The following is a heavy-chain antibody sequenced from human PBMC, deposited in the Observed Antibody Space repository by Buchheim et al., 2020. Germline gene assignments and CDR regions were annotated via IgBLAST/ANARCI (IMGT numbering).Heavy chain of an antibody. V-gene: IGHV3-23*01. CDR1: GFTFSSYA. J-gene: IGHJ4*02. CDR2: ISGSGGST. Sequence: EVQLLESGGGLVQPGGSLRLSCAASGFTFSSYAMSWVRQAPGKGLEWVSAISGSGGSTYYADSVKGLFTISRDHSKNTINLQMNSLRAEDTAVYYCAKAFGQLERRSPADYWGQGTL. D-gene: IGHD1-1*01. CDR3: AKAFGQLERRSPADY.